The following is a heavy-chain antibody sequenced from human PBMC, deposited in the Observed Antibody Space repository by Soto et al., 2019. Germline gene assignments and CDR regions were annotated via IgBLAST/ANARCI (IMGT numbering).Heavy chain of an antibody. V-gene: IGHV1-69*12. D-gene: IGHD1-1*01. Sequence: QVLLVQSGAEVKKPGSSVKVSCKTSGGTFSTSAISWVRQAPGQGLEWVGGIMPVFPTPDYAQNFQGRVTITADDSTTTAYLELTSLRADDTAVYYCARDNDRLQLGGNYYYILDVWGQGTAITVSS. CDR1: GGTFSTSA. CDR2: IMPVFPTP. CDR3: ARDNDRLQLGGNYYYILDV. J-gene: IGHJ6*02.